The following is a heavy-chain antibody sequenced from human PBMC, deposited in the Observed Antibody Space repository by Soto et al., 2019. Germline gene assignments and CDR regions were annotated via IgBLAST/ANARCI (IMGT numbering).Heavy chain of an antibody. V-gene: IGHV4-59*01. J-gene: IGHJ5*02. CDR1: GGSISSYY. Sequence: SETLSLTCTVAGGSISSYYWIWIRQHPGKGLEWIGYIYYSGSTNYNPSLKSRVTISVDTSKNQFSLKLSSVTAADTAVYYCARAPPYGYVTWFDPWGQGTLVTVSS. D-gene: IGHD5-12*01. CDR2: IYYSGST. CDR3: ARAPPYGYVTWFDP.